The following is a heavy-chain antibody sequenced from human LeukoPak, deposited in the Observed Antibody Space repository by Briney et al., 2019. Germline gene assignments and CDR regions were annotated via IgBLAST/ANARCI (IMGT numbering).Heavy chain of an antibody. CDR1: GYTFTSYY. CDR2: INPNSGGT. CDR3: ARDLWGTDIVVVVAATIDY. Sequence: ASVKVSCKASGYTFTSYYMHWVRQAPGQGLEWMGWINPNSGGTNYAQKFQGRVTMTRDTSISTAYMELSRLRSDDTAVYYCARDLWGTDIVVVVAATIDYWGQGTLVTVSS. J-gene: IGHJ4*02. D-gene: IGHD2-15*01. V-gene: IGHV1-2*02.